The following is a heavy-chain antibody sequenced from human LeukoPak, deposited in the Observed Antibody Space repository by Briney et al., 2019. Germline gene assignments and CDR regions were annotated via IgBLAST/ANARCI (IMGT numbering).Heavy chain of an antibody. CDR1: GYTFTNYY. Sequence: GASVKVSCKASGYTFTNYYMHWVRQAPGQGLEWMGIINPSGGSTSYAQKFQGRVTMTRDMSTSTVYMELSSLRSEDTAVYYCARAPDCSGGSCYFGIDYWGQGTLVTVSS. J-gene: IGHJ4*02. CDR2: INPSGGST. V-gene: IGHV1-46*01. D-gene: IGHD2-15*01. CDR3: ARAPDCSGGSCYFGIDY.